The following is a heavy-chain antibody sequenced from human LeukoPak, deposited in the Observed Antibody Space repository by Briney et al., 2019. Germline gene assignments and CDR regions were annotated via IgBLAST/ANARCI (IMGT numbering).Heavy chain of an antibody. J-gene: IGHJ3*02. CDR1: GGSISSYY. V-gene: IGHV4-4*07. D-gene: IGHD2-2*01. Sequence: SETLSLTCTVSGGSISSYYWSWIRQPAGKGLEWIGRFYVSGSTNYNPSLQSRVTISVDTSKNQFSLKLTSVTAADTAVYYCAVGNCPTTSCYPGVAFDIWGQGTMVTVSS. CDR3: AVGNCPTTSCYPGVAFDI. CDR2: FYVSGST.